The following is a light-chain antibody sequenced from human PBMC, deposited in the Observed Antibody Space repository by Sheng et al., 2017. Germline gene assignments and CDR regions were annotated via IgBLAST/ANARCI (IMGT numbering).Light chain of an antibody. CDR1: SSNIGRNT. CDR2: NNN. CDR3: AAWDDSLSGVV. Sequence: QSVLTQPPSASGTPGQRVTMSCSGSSSNIGRNTVNWYQQLPGTAPKLLIYNNNQRPSGVPDRFSGSKSGTSASLAISGLQSEDEADYYCAAWDDSLSGVVFGGGTKLTVL. J-gene: IGLJ2*01. V-gene: IGLV1-44*01.